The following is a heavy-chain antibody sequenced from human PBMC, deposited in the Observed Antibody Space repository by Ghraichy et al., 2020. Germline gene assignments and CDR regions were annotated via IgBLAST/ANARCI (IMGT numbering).Heavy chain of an antibody. Sequence: GESLNISCTASGFTFGDYAMSWVRQAPGKGLEWVGFIRSKAYGGTTEYAASVKGRFTISRDDSKSIAYLQMNSLKTEDTAVYYCTCSYGLSPLGFDPWGQGTLVTVSS. CDR1: GFTFGDYA. J-gene: IGHJ5*02. CDR2: IRSKAYGGTT. V-gene: IGHV3-49*04. CDR3: TCSYGLSPLGFDP. D-gene: IGHD5-18*01.